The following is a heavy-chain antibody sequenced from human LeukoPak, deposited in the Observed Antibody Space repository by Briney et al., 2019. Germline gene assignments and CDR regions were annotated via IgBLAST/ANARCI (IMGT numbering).Heavy chain of an antibody. J-gene: IGHJ4*02. CDR2: IYYSGST. Sequence: PSETLSLTCTVSGGSISSSSYYWGWIRQPPGKGLEWLGSIYYSGSTYYNPSLKSRVTISVDTSKNQFSLKLSSVTAADTAVYYCARRDFWSGYPDYWGQGTLVTVSS. CDR1: GGSISSSSYY. CDR3: ARRDFWSGYPDY. D-gene: IGHD3-3*01. V-gene: IGHV4-39*01.